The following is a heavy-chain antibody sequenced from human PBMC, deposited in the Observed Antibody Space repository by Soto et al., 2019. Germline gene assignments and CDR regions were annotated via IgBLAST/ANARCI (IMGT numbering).Heavy chain of an antibody. V-gene: IGHV4-39*01. CDR2: IYYSGST. J-gene: IGHJ6*02. D-gene: IGHD3-22*01. CDR1: GGSVSSGDYY. Sequence: SETLSLTCTVSGGSVSSGDYYWSWIRQPPGKGLEWIGNIYYSGSTYYNPSLKSRVTISVDTSKNQFSLKLSSVTAADTAVYYCAGPETDYYDSSGSHYYYYGMDVWGQGTTVTVSS. CDR3: AGPETDYYDSSGSHYYYYGMDV.